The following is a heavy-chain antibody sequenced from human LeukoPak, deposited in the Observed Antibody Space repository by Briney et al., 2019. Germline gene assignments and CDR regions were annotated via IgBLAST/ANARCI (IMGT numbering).Heavy chain of an antibody. CDR3: ARHASVSGNWPRPLDY. D-gene: IGHD3-3*01. CDR1: GGSISSSSYY. V-gene: IGHV4-39*01. CDR2: IYYSGST. Sequence: MPSETLSLTCTVSGGSISSSSYYWGWVRQPPGKGLEWIVNIYYSGSTYYSPSLRSRVTISVDTSKNQFSLKLTSVTAADTAVYYCARHASVSGNWPRPLDYWGQGSLVTVSS. J-gene: IGHJ4*02.